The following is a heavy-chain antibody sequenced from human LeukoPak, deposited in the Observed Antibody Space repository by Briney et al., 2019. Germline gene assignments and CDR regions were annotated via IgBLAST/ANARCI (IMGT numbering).Heavy chain of an antibody. CDR2: IYYSGDT. J-gene: IGHJ4*02. CDR1: GGSFSSGDYY. D-gene: IGHD3-10*01. Sequence: PSETLSLTCTVSGGSFSSGDYYWSWIRQPPGKGLEWIGYIYYSGDTYYNPSLGSRVTISVDTSKNQFSLKLSSVTAADTAVYYCARGRKYYYGSGSYPDYWGQGTLVTVSS. CDR3: ARGRKYYYGSGSYPDY. V-gene: IGHV4-30-4*01.